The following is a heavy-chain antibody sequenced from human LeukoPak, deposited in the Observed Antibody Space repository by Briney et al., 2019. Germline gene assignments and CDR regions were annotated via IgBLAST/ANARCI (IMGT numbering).Heavy chain of an antibody. Sequence: ASVKVSCKASGYTFTGYYMHWVRQAPGQGLEWMGIINPSGGSTSYAQKFQGRVTMTRDTSTSTVYMELSSLRSEDTAVYYCARDSCSGGSCYSSDYWGQGTLVTVSS. V-gene: IGHV1-46*01. D-gene: IGHD2-15*01. CDR3: ARDSCSGGSCYSSDY. CDR2: INPSGGST. J-gene: IGHJ4*02. CDR1: GYTFTGYY.